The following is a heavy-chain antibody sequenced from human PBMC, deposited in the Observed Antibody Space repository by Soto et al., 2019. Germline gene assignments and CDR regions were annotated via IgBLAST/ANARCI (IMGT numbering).Heavy chain of an antibody. CDR1: GGSITSAGSS. D-gene: IGHD2-15*01. V-gene: IGHV4-31*03. CDR2: IGYSGAT. Sequence: PSETLSLTCTVSGGSITSAGSSWSWIRQHPGKGPEWIAFIGYSGATSYNPSLASRVTISVDTSKSQFSLNLRSVNAADTAVYYCARGGASSKWFAPWGQGTLVTVSS. CDR3: ARGGASSKWFAP. J-gene: IGHJ5*02.